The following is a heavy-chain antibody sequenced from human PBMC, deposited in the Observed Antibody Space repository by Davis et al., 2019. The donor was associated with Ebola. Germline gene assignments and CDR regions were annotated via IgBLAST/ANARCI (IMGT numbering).Heavy chain of an antibody. CDR3: ARANYYDSSGYPTFDP. CDR2: IYYSGST. J-gene: IGHJ5*02. CDR1: GGSISSYY. D-gene: IGHD3-22*01. Sequence: GSLRLSCTVSGGSISSYYWSWIRQPPGKGLEWIGYIYYSGSTNYNPSLKSRVTISVDTSKNQFSLKLSSVTAADTAVYYCARANYYDSSGYPTFDPWGQGTLVTVSS. V-gene: IGHV4-59*08.